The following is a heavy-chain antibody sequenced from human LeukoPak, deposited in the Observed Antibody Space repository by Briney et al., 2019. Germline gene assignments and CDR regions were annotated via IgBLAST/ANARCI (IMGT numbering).Heavy chain of an antibody. J-gene: IGHJ4*02. CDR3: AVSSGWYVKYFDY. CDR2: IYYSGST. Sequence: SQTLSLTCTVSGGSLSSGDYYWRWIRQPPGKGLEWIGYIYYSGSTYYNPSLKSRVTISVDTSKNQFSLKLSSVTAADTAVYYCAVSSGWYVKYFDYWGQGTLVTVSS. V-gene: IGHV4-30-4*08. D-gene: IGHD6-19*01. CDR1: GGSLSSGDYY.